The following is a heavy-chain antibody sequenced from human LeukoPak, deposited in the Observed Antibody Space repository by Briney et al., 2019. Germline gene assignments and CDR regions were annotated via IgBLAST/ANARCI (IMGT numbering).Heavy chain of an antibody. CDR1: GFTFGDYA. Sequence: GGSLRLSCTASGFTFGDYAMTWVRQAPGKGLEWVANIKQDGSEKYYVDSVRGRFTISRDNAKNSLSLQMNSLRAEDTAVYYCARVVRDGYNYWGQGTLVTVSS. J-gene: IGHJ4*02. D-gene: IGHD5-24*01. CDR3: ARVVRDGYNY. V-gene: IGHV3-7*01. CDR2: IKQDGSEK.